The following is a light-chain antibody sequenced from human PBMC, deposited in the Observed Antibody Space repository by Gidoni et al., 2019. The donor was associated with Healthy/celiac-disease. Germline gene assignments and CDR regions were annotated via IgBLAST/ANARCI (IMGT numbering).Light chain of an antibody. V-gene: IGKV1-5*01. Sequence: DIQMTHSPSTLSASVGYRVTITCRASQSISSWLAWYQQKPGKAPKLLIYDASSLESWVPSRFSGSGSGTELTLTISSLQPDDFATYYCQQYNSYSQTFGQGTKVEIK. CDR3: QQYNSYSQT. CDR2: DAS. J-gene: IGKJ1*01. CDR1: QSISSW.